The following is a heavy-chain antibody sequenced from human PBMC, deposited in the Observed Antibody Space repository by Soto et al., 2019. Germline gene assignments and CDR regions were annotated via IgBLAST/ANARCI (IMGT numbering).Heavy chain of an antibody. CDR1: GFTFSSYG. CDR3: AKDGSLAPAAQNWFDP. Sequence: GGSLRLSCAASGFTFSSYGMHWVRQAPGKGLEWVAVISYDGSNKYYADSVKGRFTISRDNSKNTLYLQMNSLGAEDTAVYYCAKDGSLAPAAQNWFDPWGQGTLVTVSS. J-gene: IGHJ5*02. D-gene: IGHD2-2*01. CDR2: ISYDGSNK. V-gene: IGHV3-30*18.